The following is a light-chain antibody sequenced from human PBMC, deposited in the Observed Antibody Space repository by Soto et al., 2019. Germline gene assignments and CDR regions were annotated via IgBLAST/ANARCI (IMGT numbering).Light chain of an antibody. J-gene: IGLJ3*02. V-gene: IGLV2-14*01. Sequence: QSVLTQPASVSGSPGQSITISCTGTNSDVGGYNYVSWYQQHPGKAPKLIIYEVSNRPSGVSTRFSGSKSGNTASLTISGLQAEDEADYYCTSYTSTSTLEGVFGGGTKLTVL. CDR2: EVS. CDR3: TSYTSTSTLEGV. CDR1: NSDVGGYNY.